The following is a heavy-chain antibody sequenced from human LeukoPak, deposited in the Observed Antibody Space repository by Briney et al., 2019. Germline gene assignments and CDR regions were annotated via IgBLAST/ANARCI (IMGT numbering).Heavy chain of an antibody. V-gene: IGHV3-7*01. D-gene: IGHD2-15*01. Sequence: GGSLRLSCAASGFIFSNYWMSWARQAPGKGLEWVANIKQDGSEKYYVDSVKGRFTISRDNAKNSVYMQMNSLRAEDTAVYSCARQRRYCSGDSCYQRTFDFWGQGTLATVSS. CDR2: IKQDGSEK. CDR1: GFIFSNYW. CDR3: ARQRRYCSGDSCYQRTFDF. J-gene: IGHJ4*02.